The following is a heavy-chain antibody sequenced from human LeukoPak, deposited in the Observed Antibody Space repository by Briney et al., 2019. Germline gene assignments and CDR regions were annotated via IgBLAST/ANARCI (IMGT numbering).Heavy chain of an antibody. D-gene: IGHD3-3*01. CDR3: ARANYDFWSGYSNTPYNWFDP. CDR2: IYYSGST. J-gene: IGHJ5*02. CDR1: GGSISSYY. V-gene: IGHV4-59*01. Sequence: SETLSLTCTVSGGSISSYYWNWIRQPPGKGLEWIGYIYYSGSTNYNPSLKSRVTISVDTSKNQFSLKLSSVTAADTAVYYCARANYDFWSGYSNTPYNWFDPWGQGTLVTVSS.